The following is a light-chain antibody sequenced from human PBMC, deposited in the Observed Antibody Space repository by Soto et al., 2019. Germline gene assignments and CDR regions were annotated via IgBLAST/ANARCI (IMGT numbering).Light chain of an antibody. Sequence: QSALTQPPSVSGSPGQSITISCTGTSSDAGFYNYVSWYQQHPGKAPKLIIYDVSNRPSGVSNRFSGSKAGTTAPLTISGQHDDDADDYYCGSDTSSSAVVFGGGTKLTVL. CDR2: DVS. V-gene: IGLV2-14*01. CDR1: SSDAGFYNY. J-gene: IGLJ2*01. CDR3: GSDTSSSAVV.